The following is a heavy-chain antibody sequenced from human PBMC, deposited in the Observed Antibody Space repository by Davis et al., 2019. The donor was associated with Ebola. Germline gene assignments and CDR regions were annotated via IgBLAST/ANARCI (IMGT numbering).Heavy chain of an antibody. CDR1: GGSISISSYY. D-gene: IGHD3-10*02. CDR3: ARSSTTFDFDY. V-gene: IGHV4-39*01. Sequence: MPSEPLSLPCTVSGGSISISSYYWGRLRQPPGKGLEWIGSIHYRGTTYYNPSLKSRVTISVDTSKNQFSLNLSSVTAADTAVYYCARSSTTFDFDYWGQGTLATVSS. CDR2: IHYRGTT. J-gene: IGHJ4*02.